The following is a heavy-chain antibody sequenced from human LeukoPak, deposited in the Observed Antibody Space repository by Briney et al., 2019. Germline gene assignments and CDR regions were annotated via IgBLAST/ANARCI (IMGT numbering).Heavy chain of an antibody. CDR2: IIPIFGTA. J-gene: IGHJ4*02. D-gene: IGHD3-22*01. V-gene: IGHV1-69*01. CDR1: GGTFSSYA. Sequence: SVKVSCKASGGTFSSYAISWVRQAPGQGLEWMGGIIPIFGTANYAQKFQGRVTITADESTSTAYMELSSLRSEDTAVYYCARDIEYYDSSGYIDYFDYWGQGTLVTVSS. CDR3: ARDIEYYDSSGYIDYFDY.